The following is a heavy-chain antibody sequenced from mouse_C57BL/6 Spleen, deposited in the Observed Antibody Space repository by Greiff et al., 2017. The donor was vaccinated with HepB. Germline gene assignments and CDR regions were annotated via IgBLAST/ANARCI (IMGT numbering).Heavy chain of an antibody. CDR3: AREYYGSSDYFDY. D-gene: IGHD1-1*01. J-gene: IGHJ2*01. Sequence: VQLQQSGAELVKPGASVKISCKASGYAFSSYWMNWVKQRPGKGLEWIGQIYPGDGDTNYNGKFKGKATLTADKSSSTAYMQLSSLTSEDSAVYFCAREYYGSSDYFDYWGQGTTLTVSS. V-gene: IGHV1-80*01. CDR2: IYPGDGDT. CDR1: GYAFSSYW.